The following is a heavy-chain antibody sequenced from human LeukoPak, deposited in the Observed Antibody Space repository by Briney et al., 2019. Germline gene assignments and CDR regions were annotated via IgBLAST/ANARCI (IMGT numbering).Heavy chain of an antibody. CDR2: ISYDGSNK. V-gene: IGHV3-30*03. Sequence: GGSLRLSCVVSGFTFSSYGMHWVRQAPGKGLEWVAVISYDGSNKYYADSVKGRFTISRDNSKNTLYLQMNSLRAEDTAVYYCARDPGGYDSSGYYIDYWGQGTLVTVSS. D-gene: IGHD3-22*01. J-gene: IGHJ4*02. CDR3: ARDPGGYDSSGYYIDY. CDR1: GFTFSSYG.